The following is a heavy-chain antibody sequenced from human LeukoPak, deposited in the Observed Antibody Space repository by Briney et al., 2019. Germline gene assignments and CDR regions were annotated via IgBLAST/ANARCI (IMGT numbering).Heavy chain of an antibody. Sequence: GGSLRLSCAASGFTFSSYGMHWVRQAPGKGLEWVAFIRYDGNEKYSADSVNGRFTISRDNSKNTLYLQMNSLRAEDTAFYYCAKEGAFRDFDYWGQGTLVTVSS. CDR3: AKEGAFRDFDY. V-gene: IGHV3-30*02. CDR1: GFTFSSYG. J-gene: IGHJ4*02. CDR2: IRYDGNEK. D-gene: IGHD3-16*01.